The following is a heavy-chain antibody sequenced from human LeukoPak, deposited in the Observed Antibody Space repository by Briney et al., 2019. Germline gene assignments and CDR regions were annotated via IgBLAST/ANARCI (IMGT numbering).Heavy chain of an antibody. CDR2: IPYDGSNK. CDR1: GFTFSSYA. Sequence: GRSLRLSCAASGFTFSSYAMHWVRQAPGKGLEWVAVIPYDGSNKYYADSVKGRFTISRDNSKNTLYLQMNSLRAEDTAVYYCARDSSGYYYPNWFDPWGQGTLVTVSS. V-gene: IGHV3-30*04. J-gene: IGHJ5*02. CDR3: ARDSSGYYYPNWFDP. D-gene: IGHD3-22*01.